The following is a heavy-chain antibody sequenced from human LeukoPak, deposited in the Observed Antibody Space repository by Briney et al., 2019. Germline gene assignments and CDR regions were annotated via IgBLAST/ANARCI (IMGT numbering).Heavy chain of an antibody. J-gene: IGHJ4*02. CDR1: GGSFSGYY. CDR2: INHSGST. V-gene: IGHV4-34*01. D-gene: IGHD3-3*01. CDR3: ARDHRYYDFWSGYPFFDY. Sequence: SETLSPTCAVYGGSFSGYYWSWIRQPPGKGLEWIGEINHSGSTNYNPSLKSRVTISVDTSKNQFSLKLSSVTAADTAVYYCARDHRYYDFWSGYPFFDYWGQGTLVTVSS.